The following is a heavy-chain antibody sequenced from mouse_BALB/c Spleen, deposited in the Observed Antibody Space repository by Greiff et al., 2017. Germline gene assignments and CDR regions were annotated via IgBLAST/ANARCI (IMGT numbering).Heavy chain of an antibody. Sequence: LVKTGASVKISCKASGYSFTGYYMHWVKQSHGKSLEWIGYISCYNGATSYNQKFKGKATFTVDTSSSTAYMQFNSLTSEDSAVYYCARPITTVVAGGPAWFAYWGQGTLVTVSA. CDR3: ARPITTVVAGGPAWFAY. V-gene: IGHV1S34*01. CDR2: ISCYNGAT. D-gene: IGHD1-1*01. J-gene: IGHJ3*01. CDR1: GYSFTGYY.